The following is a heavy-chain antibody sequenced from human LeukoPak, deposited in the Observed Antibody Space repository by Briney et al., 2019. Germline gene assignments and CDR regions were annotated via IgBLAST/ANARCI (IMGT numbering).Heavy chain of an antibody. J-gene: IGHJ4*02. Sequence: PGGSLRLSCAASGFTVSSNYMSWVRQAPGKGLEWVSVIYSGGSTYYADSVKGRFTISRDNSKNTLYLQMNSLRAEDTAVYYCAKLGVYGAYSGGYFDYWGQGTLVTVSS. CDR2: IYSGGST. V-gene: IGHV3-66*04. CDR1: GFTVSSNY. D-gene: IGHD4-17*01. CDR3: AKLGVYGAYSGGYFDY.